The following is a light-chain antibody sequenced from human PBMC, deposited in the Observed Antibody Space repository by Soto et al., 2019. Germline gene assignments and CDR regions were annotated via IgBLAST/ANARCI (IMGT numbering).Light chain of an antibody. V-gene: IGLV1-40*01. CDR1: RSNIGACYD. J-gene: IGLJ2*01. CDR2: GDS. CDR3: QSYDNILTESVV. Sequence: QSALTQTPSVSGAPGQKVTISCTGSRSNIGACYDVNWYPQFPGTAPKLLIYGDSNRPSGVPDRFSGSKSGTSASLAITGLQAEDEADYYCQSYDNILTESVVFGGGTQLTVL.